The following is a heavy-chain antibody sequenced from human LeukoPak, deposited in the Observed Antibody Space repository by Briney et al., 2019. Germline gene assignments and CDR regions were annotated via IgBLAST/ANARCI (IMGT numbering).Heavy chain of an antibody. J-gene: IGHJ6*03. Sequence: GGSLRLSCAASGFTFDDYGMSWVRQAPGKGLEWVSYISSSGSTIYYADSVKGRFTISRDNAKNSLYLQMNSLRAEDTAVYYCARESFSYYDILTGYYYYYYYMDVWGKGTTVTVSS. V-gene: IGHV3-48*03. CDR3: ARESFSYYDILTGYYYYYYYMDV. D-gene: IGHD3-9*01. CDR2: ISSSGSTI. CDR1: GFTFDDYG.